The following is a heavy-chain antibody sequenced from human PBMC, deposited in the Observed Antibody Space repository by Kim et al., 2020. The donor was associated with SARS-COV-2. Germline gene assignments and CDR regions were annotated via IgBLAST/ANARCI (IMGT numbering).Heavy chain of an antibody. CDR3: ARTIQLCHDY. V-gene: IGHV4-59*01. CDR1: GGSISSYY. J-gene: IGHJ4*02. Sequence: SETLSLTCTVSGGSISSYYWSWIRQPPGKGLEWIGYIYYSGSTNYNPSLKSRVTISVDTSKNQFSLKLSSVTAADTAVYYCARTIQLCHDYWGQGTLVTVSS. CDR2: IYYSGST. D-gene: IGHD5-18*01.